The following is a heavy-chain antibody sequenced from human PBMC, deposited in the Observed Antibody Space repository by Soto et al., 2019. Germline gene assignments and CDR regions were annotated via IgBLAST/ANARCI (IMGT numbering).Heavy chain of an antibody. D-gene: IGHD3-3*01. Sequence: GGSLRLSCAASGFTFSSYAMHWVRQAPGKGLEWVAVISYDGSNKYYADSVKGRFTISRDNSKNTLYLQMNSLRAEDTAVYYCARDRRTIFGVVNHLYDYWGQGTLVTVSS. V-gene: IGHV3-30-3*01. CDR2: ISYDGSNK. J-gene: IGHJ4*02. CDR3: ARDRRTIFGVVNHLYDY. CDR1: GFTFSSYA.